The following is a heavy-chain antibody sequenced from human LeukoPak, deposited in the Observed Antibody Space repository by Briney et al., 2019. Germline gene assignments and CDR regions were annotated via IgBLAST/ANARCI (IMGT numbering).Heavy chain of an antibody. CDR2: IYYSGST. J-gene: IGHJ4*02. V-gene: IGHV4-59*01. CDR3: ARREAYFGGDCYSVFDY. D-gene: IGHD2-21*01. Sequence: SETLSLTCTVSGGSLTIYSWSWIRHPPGEGLEWVGYIYYSGSTNYNPSLKTRVTISIDTPKNQFSRKLSSVTPAATAGYSCARREAYFGGDCYSVFDYWGQGTLATVSS. CDR1: GGSLTIYS.